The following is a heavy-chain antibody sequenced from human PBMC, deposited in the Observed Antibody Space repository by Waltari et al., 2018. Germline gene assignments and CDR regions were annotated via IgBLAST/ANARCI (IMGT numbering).Heavy chain of an antibody. CDR1: AFTFSNYW. CDR3: ARGVTTAATGTSGY. D-gene: IGHD6-13*01. CDR2: VNTDGSIT. V-gene: IGHV3-74*01. Sequence: EVQLVESGGGLVQPGGSLRLSCAASAFTFSNYWLNWVRQAPGKGLVWVARVNTDGSITNYADSVKGRFTISRDNANNTLYLQMNSLTVDDTAVYYCARGVTTAATGTSGYWGQGALVTVSS. J-gene: IGHJ4*02.